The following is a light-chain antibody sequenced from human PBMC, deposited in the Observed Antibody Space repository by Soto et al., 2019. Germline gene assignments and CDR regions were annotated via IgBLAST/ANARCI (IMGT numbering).Light chain of an antibody. CDR3: SSYAGGGTYYV. Sequence: QSVLTQPASVSGSPGQSITISCTGTSSDVGSSDVVSWFQQHPGKAPKLIIYEGSKRPSGVSNRFSGSKSGNTASLTISWLQAEYEADYYCSSYAGGGTYYVFGTGTKLTVL. CDR2: EGS. CDR1: SSDVGSSDV. J-gene: IGLJ1*01. V-gene: IGLV2-23*01.